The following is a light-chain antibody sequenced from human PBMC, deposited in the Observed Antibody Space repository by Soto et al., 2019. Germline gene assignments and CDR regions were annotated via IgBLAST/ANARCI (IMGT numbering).Light chain of an antibody. J-gene: IGKJ3*01. Sequence: EIVLTQSPGTLSVSPGERATLSCRATQSLSRGYLAWYQQKPGQAPRLLIYSASNRASGIAARFIGSGSGTDYTLTISRVEPEDFAVYYCQQYESPPPFIIGPGTKVDFK. CDR1: QSLSRGY. CDR3: QQYESPPPFI. CDR2: SAS. V-gene: IGKV3-20*01.